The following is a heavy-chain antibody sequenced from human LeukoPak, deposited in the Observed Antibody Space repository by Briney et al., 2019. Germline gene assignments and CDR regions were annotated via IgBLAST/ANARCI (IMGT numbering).Heavy chain of an antibody. CDR2: IIPIFGTL. V-gene: IGHV1-69*06. D-gene: IGHD5-18*01. CDR3: ATPPPGYSFSNHFYYLDV. J-gene: IGHJ6*03. Sequence: SVKVSCKVSGGTINVVAFYWGLQAPGQGLEWIGGIIPIFGTLHNAQKFQDMLTITADRSTNTVHMALTGLMSDNTAIYSCATPPPGYSFSNHFYYLDVWGKGTTVIVSS. CDR1: GGTINVVA.